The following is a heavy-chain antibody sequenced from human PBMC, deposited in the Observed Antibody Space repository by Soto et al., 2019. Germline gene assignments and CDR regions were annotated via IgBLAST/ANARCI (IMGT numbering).Heavy chain of an antibody. D-gene: IGHD3-3*01. CDR1: GDTFNRYA. J-gene: IGHJ4*02. Sequence: QVQLEQSGAEVKKPGSSVKVSCKASGDTFNRYAISWVRQAPGQGLEWMGGIIPIFGTASYSQQFQGRVTITADASTSTAYMEVTSLRSEDTAVYYCARGARFLEWLSFDHWGQGTLVTVSS. CDR3: ARGARFLEWLSFDH. V-gene: IGHV1-69*12. CDR2: IIPIFGTA.